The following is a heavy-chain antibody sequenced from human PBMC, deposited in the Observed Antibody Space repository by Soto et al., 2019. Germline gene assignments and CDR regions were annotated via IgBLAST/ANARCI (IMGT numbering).Heavy chain of an antibody. CDR3: ARLAYSSSSGREDYYGMDV. V-gene: IGHV5-51*01. J-gene: IGHJ6*01. Sequence: VESLNISCEGSGDSFTSYWIVWVLQMPGKGLEWMGIIYPGDSDTRYSPSFQGQVTISADKSISTAYLQWSSLKASDTAMYYCARLAYSSSSGREDYYGMDVWGQGTPVTVSS. D-gene: IGHD6-6*01. CDR2: IYPGDSDT. CDR1: GDSFTSYW.